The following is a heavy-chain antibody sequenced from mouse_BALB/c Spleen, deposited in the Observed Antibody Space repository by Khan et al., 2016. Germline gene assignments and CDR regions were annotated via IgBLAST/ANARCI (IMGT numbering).Heavy chain of an antibody. CDR3: ARSDYGGKDAKDY. CDR1: GYSITSDYA. D-gene: IGHD1-1*01. Sequence: EVQLQESGPGLVKPSQSLSLTCTVTGYSITSDYAWYRLRHFPENRLEWMGYLSYSGSTSYKPFLTSLIPITRDTSKNLFFLLFNFVTSADTATYYCARSDYGGKDAKDYWGQGTSVTVSS. J-gene: IGHJ4*01. CDR2: LSYSGST. V-gene: IGHV3-2*02.